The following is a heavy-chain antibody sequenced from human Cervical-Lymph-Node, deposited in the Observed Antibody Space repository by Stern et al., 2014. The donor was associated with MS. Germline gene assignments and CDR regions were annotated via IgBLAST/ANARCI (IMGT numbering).Heavy chain of an antibody. J-gene: IGHJ4*02. CDR1: GFIFRNSG. CDR3: TRDPRGYCSGGSCYQGFFDS. D-gene: IGHD2-15*01. CDR2: VWQGGSNK. Sequence: VQLVESGGGVVQPGRSLRLSCAASGFIFRNSGMHWVRQAPGKGLEWVAVVWQGGSNKYYADSVKGRFTISRDNSNNMVDLQMNSLRVEDMGIYYCTRDPRGYCSGGSCYQGFFDSWGRGTLVTVSS. V-gene: IGHV3-33*01.